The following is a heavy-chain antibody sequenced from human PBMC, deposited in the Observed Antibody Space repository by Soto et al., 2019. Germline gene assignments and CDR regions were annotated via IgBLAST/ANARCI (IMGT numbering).Heavy chain of an antibody. CDR3: ARESRYFDGPIAGVLDY. CDR2: ISAYNGNT. CDR1: GYTFTSYG. V-gene: IGHV1-18*01. J-gene: IGHJ4*02. Sequence: ASVKVSWKASGYTFTSYGISWVRQAPGQGLEWMGWISAYNGNTNYAQKLQGRVTMTTDTSTSTAYMELRSLRSDDTAVYYCARESRYFDGPIAGVLDYWGQGTLVTVSS. D-gene: IGHD3-9*01.